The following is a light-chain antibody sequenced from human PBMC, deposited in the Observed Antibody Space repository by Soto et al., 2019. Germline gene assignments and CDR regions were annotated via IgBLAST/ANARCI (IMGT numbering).Light chain of an antibody. Sequence: QSALTQPRSLSGSPGQSVTISCTGTSSGVGGYNYVTWYQQYPGKAPKVMIYDVKTRPSGLPARFSGSKSGNKASLTISGLQAEDEADYYCCSYAGDYTFVFGNGTKLTVL. J-gene: IGLJ1*01. CDR3: CSYAGDYTFV. CDR2: DVK. CDR1: SSGVGGYNY. V-gene: IGLV2-11*01.